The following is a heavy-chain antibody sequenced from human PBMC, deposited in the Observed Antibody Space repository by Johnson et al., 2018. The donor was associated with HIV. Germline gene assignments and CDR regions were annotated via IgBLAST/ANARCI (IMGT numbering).Heavy chain of an antibody. V-gene: IGHV3-7*01. D-gene: IGHD3-3*01. J-gene: IGHJ3*01. CDR1: GFTFNKYW. CDR2: IKQDGRER. Sequence: VQLVESGGGLVQPGGSLRLSCAASGFTFNKYWMSWVRQAPGKGLVWVANIKQDGRERYYVDSVRGRFTISRDNAKNSLYLQMNSLRAEDTAVYYCARDGGYNLWSGWPPGAFDFWGQGTMVTVSS. CDR3: ARDGGYNLWSGWPPGAFDF.